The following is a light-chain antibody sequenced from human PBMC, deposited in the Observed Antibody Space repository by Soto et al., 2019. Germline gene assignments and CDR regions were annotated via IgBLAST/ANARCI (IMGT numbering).Light chain of an antibody. V-gene: IGKV3-15*01. CDR1: QSVSSN. CDR3: QQYNNWPPWT. J-gene: IGKJ1*01. CDR2: GAS. Sequence: EIVMTQSPATLSVSPGERATLSCRASQSVSSNLAWYQQKPAQAPRLLIYGASTRATGIPARFSGSGSGTEFTLTISSLQSADFAVYYCQQYNNWPPWTFGQGTKVDIK.